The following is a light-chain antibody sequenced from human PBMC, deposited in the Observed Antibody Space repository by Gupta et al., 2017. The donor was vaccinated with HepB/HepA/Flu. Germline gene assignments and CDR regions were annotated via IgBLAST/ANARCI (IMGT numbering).Light chain of an antibody. CDR3: QQYYSYPRA. CDR2: AAS. Sequence: AIRVTQSPSSFSASTGDRVTITCRASQGISSCLAWYQQKPGKAPKLLIYAASTLQSGVPSRFSGSGSGTDFTLTISCLQSEDFATYYCQQYYSYPRAFGPGTKVDIK. J-gene: IGKJ3*01. V-gene: IGKV1-8*01. CDR1: QGISSC.